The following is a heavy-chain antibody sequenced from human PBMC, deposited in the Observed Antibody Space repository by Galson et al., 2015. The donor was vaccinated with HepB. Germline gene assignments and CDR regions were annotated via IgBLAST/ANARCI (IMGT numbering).Heavy chain of an antibody. Sequence: CAISGDSVSRGNAAWNWIRQSPSRGLEGLGRTYYRSKWYSDYAESVKGRISVNPDSSSNQFSLQLNSVTPEDTAIYYCSMGYSYGSQAFEIWGQGTMVTVSS. D-gene: IGHD5-18*01. CDR1: GDSVSRGNAA. CDR2: TYYRSKWYS. V-gene: IGHV6-1*01. J-gene: IGHJ3*02. CDR3: SMGYSYGSQAFEI.